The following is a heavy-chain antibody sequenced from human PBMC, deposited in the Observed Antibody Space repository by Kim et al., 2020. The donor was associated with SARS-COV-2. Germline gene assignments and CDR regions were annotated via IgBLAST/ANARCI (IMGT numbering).Heavy chain of an antibody. CDR1: GFAFDEYP. CDR2: ISWDGGNT. J-gene: IGHJ6*02. D-gene: IGHD3-16*01. Sequence: GGSLRLSCVGSGFAFDEYPMNWIRQRPGKGLEWVSLISWDGGNTYYADSVKGRFTISRDNSENSLYLQMDSLRPEDTALYFCAKDSEMTFGRENEELYYHALAGGGQGTTVTVSS. CDR3: AKDSEMTFGRENEELYYHALAG. V-gene: IGHV3-43D*03.